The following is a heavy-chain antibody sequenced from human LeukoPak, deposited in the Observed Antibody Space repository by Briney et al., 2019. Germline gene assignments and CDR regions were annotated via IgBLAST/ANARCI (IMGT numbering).Heavy chain of an antibody. Sequence: GGSLRLSCAASGFTFSNHWMTWVRQAPGKGLEWVANMNQDGSLKYHVDSVKGRFTISRDNAKNSLYLQMNSLRAEDTAVYYCARDHYDFWSGYPNAYYYYYMDVWGKGTTVTVSS. D-gene: IGHD3-3*01. CDR3: ARDHYDFWSGYPNAYYYYYMDV. V-gene: IGHV3-7*01. CDR1: GFTFSNHW. J-gene: IGHJ6*03. CDR2: MNQDGSLK.